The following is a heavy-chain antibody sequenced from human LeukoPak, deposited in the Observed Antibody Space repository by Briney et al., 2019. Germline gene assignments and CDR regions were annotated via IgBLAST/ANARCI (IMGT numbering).Heavy chain of an antibody. V-gene: IGHV3-7*01. CDR1: GFTFSSYW. D-gene: IGHD6-13*01. Sequence: GGSLRLSCAASGFTFSSYWMSWVRQAPGKGLEWVANIKQDGSEKYYVDSVKGRFTISRDTSKNTLYLQMNSLRAEDTAVYYCARVKGSSFFDYWGQGTLVTVSS. CDR2: IKQDGSEK. CDR3: ARVKGSSFFDY. J-gene: IGHJ4*02.